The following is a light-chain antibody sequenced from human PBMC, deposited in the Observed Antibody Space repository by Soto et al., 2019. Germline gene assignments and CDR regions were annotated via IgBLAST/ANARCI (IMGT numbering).Light chain of an antibody. Sequence: ELVLTQSPGTLSLSPGERATLSCRASQSVSSSYLAWYQQKPGQAPRLLITDASNRATGIPARFSGSGSGTDFTLTISSLEPEDFAVYYCQHRSEWPVSFGQGTRLEIK. J-gene: IGKJ5*01. V-gene: IGKV3D-20*02. CDR3: QHRSEWPVS. CDR2: DAS. CDR1: QSVSSSY.